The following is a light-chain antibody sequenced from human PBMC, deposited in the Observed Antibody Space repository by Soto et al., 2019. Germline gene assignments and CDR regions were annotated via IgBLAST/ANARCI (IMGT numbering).Light chain of an antibody. V-gene: IGLV4-69*01. Sequence: QPVLTQSPCASASLGASVKLTFTLSSGHSSYAIAWHQQQPEKGPRYXMKXNSDXSXXXXDXXXXRXSXXXXXXXXXXXISXLQSEDEADYYCQTWGTGIVVFGGGTKLTVL. CDR3: QTWGTGIVV. CDR2: XNSDXSX. J-gene: IGLJ2*01. CDR1: SGHSSYA.